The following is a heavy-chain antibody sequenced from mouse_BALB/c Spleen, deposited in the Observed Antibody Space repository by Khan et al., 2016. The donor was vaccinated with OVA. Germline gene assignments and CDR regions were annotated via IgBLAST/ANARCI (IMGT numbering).Heavy chain of an antibody. CDR2: ISSDSSTI. J-gene: IGHJ2*01. D-gene: IGHD1-1*01. V-gene: IGHV5-17*02. Sequence: EVQLVESGGGLVQPGGSRKLSCAASGFTFTSYGMHWIRQAPAKGLEWVAYISSDSSTIYYADTVKGRFTISRDNPTNTLFLQRTSLRSGDTAMYFCATSYFYGYYFDYWGQGTTLTVSS. CDR1: GFTFTSYG. CDR3: ATSYFYGYYFDY.